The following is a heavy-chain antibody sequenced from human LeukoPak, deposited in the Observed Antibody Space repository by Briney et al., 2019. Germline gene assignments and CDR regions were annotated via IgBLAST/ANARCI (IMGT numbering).Heavy chain of an antibody. CDR2: FDPEDGET. CDR1: GYTLTELS. V-gene: IGHV1-24*01. D-gene: IGHD6-13*01. CDR3: ATAVSSPGLDWFDP. J-gene: IGHJ5*02. Sequence: ASVKVSCKVSGYTLTELSMHWVRQAPGKGLEWMGGFDPEDGETIYAQKFQGRVTMTEDTSTDTAYMELSSLRSEDTDVYYCATAVSSPGLDWFDPWGQGTLVTVSS.